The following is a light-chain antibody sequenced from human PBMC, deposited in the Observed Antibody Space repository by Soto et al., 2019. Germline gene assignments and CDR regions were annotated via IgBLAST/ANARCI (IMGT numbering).Light chain of an antibody. CDR2: KAS. Sequence: AIRMTQSPSSFSASTGDRVTITCRASQGISSYLAWYQQKPGKAPKLLLYKASSLESGVPSRFSGSGSGTEFTLTISSLQPDDFATYYCQQYNSYPRTFGQGTKVDSK. V-gene: IGKV1-8*01. CDR3: QQYNSYPRT. CDR1: QGISSY. J-gene: IGKJ1*01.